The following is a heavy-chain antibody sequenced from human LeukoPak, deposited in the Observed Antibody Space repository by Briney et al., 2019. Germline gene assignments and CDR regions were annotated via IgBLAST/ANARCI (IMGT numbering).Heavy chain of an antibody. J-gene: IGHJ3*02. V-gene: IGHV4-34*01. CDR3: ARGDMGSSGYYEADAFDI. D-gene: IGHD3-22*01. CDR2: INHSGST. CDR1: GGSFSGYY. Sequence: PSETLSLTCAVYGGSFSGYYWSWIRQPPGKGLEWIGEINHSGSTNYNPSLKSRVTISVDTSKNQFSLKLSSVTAADTAVYYCARGDMGSSGYYEADAFDIWGQGTMVTVSS.